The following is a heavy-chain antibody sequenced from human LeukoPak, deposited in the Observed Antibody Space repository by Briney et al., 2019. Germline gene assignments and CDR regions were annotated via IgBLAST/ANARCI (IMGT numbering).Heavy chain of an antibody. D-gene: IGHD3-10*01. CDR2: ISSSGTYV. CDR3: ARGGMVRRVMGAFDI. V-gene: IGHV3-21*01. CDR1: GFNFNSYT. J-gene: IGHJ3*02. Sequence: AGGSLRLSCAASGFNFNSYTMFWARQAPGKGLEWVSSISSSGTYVYYTDSVKGRFTISRDYAKKSLSLEMNSLRAEDTAVYYCARGGMVRRVMGAFDIWGQGTLVTVSS.